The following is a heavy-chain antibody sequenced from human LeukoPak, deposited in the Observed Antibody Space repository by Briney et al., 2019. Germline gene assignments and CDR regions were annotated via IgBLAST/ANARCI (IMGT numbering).Heavy chain of an antibody. J-gene: IGHJ5*02. CDR2: MNPNSGNT. D-gene: IGHD6-19*01. Sequence: ASVKVSCKASGYTFTSYDINWVRQATGQGLEWMGRMNPNSGNTGYAQKFLGRVTITRNTSISTAYMELSSLRSEDTAVYYCATVHMAWGGSGWYWRNWFDPWGQGTLVTVSS. V-gene: IGHV1-8*03. CDR3: ATVHMAWGGSGWYWRNWFDP. CDR1: GYTFTSYD.